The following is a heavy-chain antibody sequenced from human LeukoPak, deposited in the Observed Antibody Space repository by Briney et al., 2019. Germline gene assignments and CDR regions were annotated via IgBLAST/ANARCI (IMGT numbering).Heavy chain of an antibody. CDR2: INPSGGST. CDR1: GYTFTSYY. J-gene: IGHJ1*01. V-gene: IGHV1-46*01. CDR3: ARDSIVAAEYFQH. D-gene: IGHD1-26*01. Sequence: ASVKVSCKASGYTFTSYYMHWVRQAPGQGLEWIGIINPSGGSTSYAQKFQGRVTMTRDTSTSTVYMEPSSLRSEDTAVYYCARDSIVAAEYFQHWGQGTLVTVSS.